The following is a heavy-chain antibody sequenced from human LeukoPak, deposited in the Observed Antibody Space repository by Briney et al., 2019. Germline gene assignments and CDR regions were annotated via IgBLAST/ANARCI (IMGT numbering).Heavy chain of an antibody. D-gene: IGHD1-1*01. CDR3: ARESGGHDY. CDR2: ISGSGDTT. V-gene: IGHV3-23*01. CDR1: GITFSRFA. Sequence: GGSLRLSCAASGITFSRFAMTWLRQAPGKGLEWVSVISGSGDTTYYADSVKGRFTISRDNSKNTLYLQMNSLRVEDTAIYHCARESGGHDYWGQGTLVTVSS. J-gene: IGHJ4*02.